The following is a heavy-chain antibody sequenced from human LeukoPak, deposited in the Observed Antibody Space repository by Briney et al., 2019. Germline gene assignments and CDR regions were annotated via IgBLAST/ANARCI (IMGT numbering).Heavy chain of an antibody. Sequence: GGSLRLSCAASGLTFSSYWMSWVRQAPGKGLEWVANIKQDGSEKYYVDSVKGRFTISRDNAKNSLYLQMNSLRAEDRAVYYCARVHIAAALDYWGQGTLVTVSS. CDR1: GLTFSSYW. J-gene: IGHJ4*02. CDR3: ARVHIAAALDY. D-gene: IGHD6-13*01. CDR2: IKQDGSEK. V-gene: IGHV3-7*01.